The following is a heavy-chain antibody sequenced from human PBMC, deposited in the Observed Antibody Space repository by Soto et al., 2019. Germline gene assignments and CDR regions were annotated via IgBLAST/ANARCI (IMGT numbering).Heavy chain of an antibody. V-gene: IGHV3-48*01. CDR2: ISSSSSTI. J-gene: IGHJ4*02. CDR1: GFTFSSYS. Sequence: GGSLRLSCAASGFTFSSYSMNWVRQAPGKGLEWVSYISSSSSTIYYADSVKGRFTISRDNAKNSLYLQMNSLRAEDTAVYYCARDRLPDYDFWSGIDYWGQGTLVTVSS. D-gene: IGHD3-3*01. CDR3: ARDRLPDYDFWSGIDY.